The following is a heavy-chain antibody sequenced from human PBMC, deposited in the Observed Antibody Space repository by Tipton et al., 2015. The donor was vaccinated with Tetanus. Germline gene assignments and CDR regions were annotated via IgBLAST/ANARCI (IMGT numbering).Heavy chain of an antibody. V-gene: IGHV4-30-2*01. D-gene: IGHD1-1*01. CDR3: VRAPYNSPGKYYFDY. J-gene: IGHJ4*02. CDR2: TYHTGGT. Sequence: TLSLTCTVSGASINAGGYLWNWIRQPAGKGLEWIGYTYHTGGTYYNPSLKSRVTISVDRSSDQFSLRLTSVTAADTAIYYCVRAPYNSPGKYYFDYWGQGTLVTVSS. CDR1: GASINAGGYL.